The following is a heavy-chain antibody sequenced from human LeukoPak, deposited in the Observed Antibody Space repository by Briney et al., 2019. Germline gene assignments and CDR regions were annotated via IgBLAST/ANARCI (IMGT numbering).Heavy chain of an antibody. D-gene: IGHD3-3*01. CDR3: ARDTRFLEWFSWFDP. Sequence: GGSLRLSCAASGFTFSSYAMHWVRQAPGKGLEWVAVISYDGSNKYYADSVKGRFTISRDNSKNTLYLQMNSLRAEDTAVYYCARDTRFLEWFSWFDPWGQGTLVTVSS. V-gene: IGHV3-30-3*01. CDR1: GFTFSSYA. J-gene: IGHJ5*02. CDR2: ISYDGSNK.